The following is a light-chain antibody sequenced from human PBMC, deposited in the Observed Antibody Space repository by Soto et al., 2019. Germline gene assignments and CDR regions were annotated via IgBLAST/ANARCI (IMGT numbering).Light chain of an antibody. CDR3: QQSYSTPYT. J-gene: IGKJ2*01. CDR2: AAT. CDR1: TGIRTD. Sequence: AIQLTQSPSSLSASVGDRVTITCRASTGIRTDLSWYQQKPGKVPKVLIYAATSLHSGVPSRFSGSGSGTDFTLTISSLQPEDFATYYCQQSYSTPYTFGLGTKVDIK. V-gene: IGKV1-6*01.